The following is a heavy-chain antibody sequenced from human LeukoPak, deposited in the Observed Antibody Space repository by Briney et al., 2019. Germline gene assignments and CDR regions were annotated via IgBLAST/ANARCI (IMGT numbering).Heavy chain of an antibody. CDR2: MGGSGTSI. J-gene: IGHJ4*02. CDR1: GFTFRTYA. Sequence: GGSLRLSCETSGFTFRTYAMNWVRQAPGKGLEWVSSMGGSGTSIYYADSVKGRFTISRDNTKNSLYLQMNSLRVDDTAVYYCAREEPGDLGQAFHYWGQGTLVTVSS. CDR3: AREEPGDLGQAFHY. D-gene: IGHD7-27*01. V-gene: IGHV3-21*01.